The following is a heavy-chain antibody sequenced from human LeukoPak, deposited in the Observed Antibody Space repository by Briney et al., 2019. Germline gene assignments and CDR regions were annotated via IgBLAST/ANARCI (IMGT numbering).Heavy chain of an antibody. CDR2: ISSSGSTK. CDR1: GFTVSSYE. CDR3: ARPHDSGWSDY. D-gene: IGHD6-19*01. Sequence: GGSLRLSCAASGFTVSSYEMNWVRQAPGKGLEWVSYISSSGSTKYYADSVKGRFTISRDNAKNSLYLQMNSLRAEDTAVYYCARPHDSGWSDYWGQGTLVTVSS. J-gene: IGHJ4*02. V-gene: IGHV3-48*03.